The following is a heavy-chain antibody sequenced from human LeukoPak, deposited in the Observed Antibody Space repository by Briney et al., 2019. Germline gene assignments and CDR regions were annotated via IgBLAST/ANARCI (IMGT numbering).Heavy chain of an antibody. V-gene: IGHV1-69*06. D-gene: IGHD2-2*01. Sequence: SVKVSCKASGGTFSSYAISWVRQAPGQGLEWMGGIIPIFGTANYAQKFQGRVTITADKYTSTAYMELSSLRSEDTAVYYCARVPYCSSTSCYPYYYYYYMDVWGKGTTVTVSS. J-gene: IGHJ6*03. CDR2: IIPIFGTA. CDR3: ARVPYCSSTSCYPYYYYYYMDV. CDR1: GGTFSSYA.